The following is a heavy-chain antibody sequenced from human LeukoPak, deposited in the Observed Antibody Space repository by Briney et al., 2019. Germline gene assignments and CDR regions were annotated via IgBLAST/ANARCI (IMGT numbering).Heavy chain of an antibody. Sequence: GGSLRLSCAASGFTFTNYAMTWVRQAPGKGLEWVSALSDSGDSTYYATSARGRFTVSRDNSQNTVFLQMNSLRAEDTALYYCAKQTYSGWSSSFDFWGQGILVTVSS. CDR3: AKQTYSGWSSSFDF. CDR1: GFTFTNYA. CDR2: LSDSGDST. J-gene: IGHJ4*02. V-gene: IGHV3-23*01. D-gene: IGHD6-19*01.